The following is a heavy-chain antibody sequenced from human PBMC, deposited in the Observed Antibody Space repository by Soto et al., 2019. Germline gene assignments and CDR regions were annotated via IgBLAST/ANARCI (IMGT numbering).Heavy chain of an antibody. D-gene: IGHD3-22*01. J-gene: IGHJ3*01. Sequence: QLQESGPGLVKPSETLSLTCTVSGAAMSSYYWSWVRQYPGKGLEWIGYIYNTGTTDYNPSLKSRVTISVERSKFQFSLKLTSVTAANTAVYYCATDSTGYYSDAFDVWGQGARVIVSS. V-gene: IGHV4-59*03. CDR1: GAAMSSYY. CDR3: ATDSTGYYSDAFDV. CDR2: IYNTGTT.